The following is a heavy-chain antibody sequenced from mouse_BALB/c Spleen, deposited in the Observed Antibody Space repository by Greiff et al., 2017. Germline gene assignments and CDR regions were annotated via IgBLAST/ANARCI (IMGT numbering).Heavy chain of an antibody. J-gene: IGHJ3*01. Sequence: EVQLQHSGAELVKPGASVKLSCTASGFNIKDTYMHWVKQRPEQGLEWIGRIDPANGNTKYDPKFQGKATITADTSSNTAYLQLSSLTSEDTAVYYCARGGDDGYPAWFAYWGQGTLVTVSA. V-gene: IGHV14-3*02. D-gene: IGHD2-3*01. CDR3: ARGGDDGYPAWFAY. CDR2: IDPANGNT. CDR1: GFNIKDTY.